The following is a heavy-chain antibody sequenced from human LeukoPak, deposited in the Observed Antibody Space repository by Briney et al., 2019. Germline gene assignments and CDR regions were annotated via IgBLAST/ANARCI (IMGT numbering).Heavy chain of an antibody. J-gene: IGHJ4*02. CDR1: GFTFSDYY. D-gene: IGHD6-13*01. CDR3: ARVLYSSSWYLDY. CDR2: ISSSSSYT. V-gene: IGHV3-11*06. Sequence: GGSLRLSCAASGFTFSDYYMSWIRQAPGKGLEWVSYISSSSSYTNYADSVKGRFTISRDNSKNALYLQMNSLRAEDTAVYYCARVLYSSSWYLDYWGQGTLVTVSS.